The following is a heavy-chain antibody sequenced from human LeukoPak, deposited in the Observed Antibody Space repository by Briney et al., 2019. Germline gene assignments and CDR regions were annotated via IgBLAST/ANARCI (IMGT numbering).Heavy chain of an antibody. V-gene: IGHV4-34*01. CDR2: INHSGST. D-gene: IGHD5-24*01. J-gene: IGHJ4*02. Sequence: SETLSLTCAVYGGSFSGYYWSWIRQPPGKGLEWIGEINHSGSTNYNPSLKSRVTISVDTSKNQFSPKLSSVTAADTAVYYCARGQLTDGYNYDFDYWGQGTLVTVSS. CDR3: ARGQLTDGYNYDFDY. CDR1: GGSFSGYY.